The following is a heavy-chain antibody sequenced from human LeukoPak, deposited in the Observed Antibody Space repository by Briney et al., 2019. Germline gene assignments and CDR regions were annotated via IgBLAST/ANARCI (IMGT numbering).Heavy chain of an antibody. CDR3: AREGEYYDILTGYYGFDY. J-gene: IGHJ4*02. CDR2: ISSSSSTI. V-gene: IGHV3-48*02. D-gene: IGHD3-9*01. Sequence: GGSLRLSCAASGFTFSSYSMNWVREGQGRGLERVSYISSSSSTIYYADSVKGRFTISRDNAKNSLYLQMNSLRDEDTAVYYCAREGEYYDILTGYYGFDYWGQGTLVTVSS. CDR1: GFTFSSYS.